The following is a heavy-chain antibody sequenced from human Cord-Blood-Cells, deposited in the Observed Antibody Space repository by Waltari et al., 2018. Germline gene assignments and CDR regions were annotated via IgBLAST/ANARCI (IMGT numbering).Heavy chain of an antibody. Sequence: QVQLQQWGAGLLKPSETLSLTCAVYGGPFSGYYWIWIRQPPGKGLEWIGEINHSGSTNYNPSLKSRVTISVDTSKNQFSLKLSSVTAADTAVYYCARSSYYYYYMDVWGKGTTVTVSS. CDR2: INHSGST. J-gene: IGHJ6*03. V-gene: IGHV4-34*01. CDR3: ARSSYYYYYMDV. CDR1: GGPFSGYY.